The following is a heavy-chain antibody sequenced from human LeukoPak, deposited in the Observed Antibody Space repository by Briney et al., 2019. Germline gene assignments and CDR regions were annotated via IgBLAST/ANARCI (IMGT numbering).Heavy chain of an antibody. V-gene: IGHV4-59*01. CDR1: GASITAYY. J-gene: IGHJ4*02. D-gene: IGHD3-22*01. CDR2: IYYRGST. Sequence: SETLSLTCTVSGASITAYYWSWIRQPPGKGLEWIGYIYYRGSTTCNPSLKSRVTISVGSSKKQFSLKLSSVTAADTAVYYCARWLVSGYSDYWGQGTLVTVSS. CDR3: ARWLVSGYSDY.